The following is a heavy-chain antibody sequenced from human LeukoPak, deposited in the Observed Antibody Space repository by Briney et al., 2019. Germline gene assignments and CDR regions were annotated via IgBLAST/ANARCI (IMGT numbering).Heavy chain of an antibody. CDR3: ARPGYCSGGSCRNWFDP. D-gene: IGHD2-15*01. V-gene: IGHV1-18*01. J-gene: IGHJ5*02. CDR2: ISAYNGNT. Sequence: ASVKVSCKASGYIFTSYGISWVRQAPGQGLEWMGWISAYNGNTNSAQKLQGRVTMATDTSTNTAYMELRSLRSDDTAVYYCARPGYCSGGSCRNWFDPWGQGTLVTVSS. CDR1: GYIFTSYG.